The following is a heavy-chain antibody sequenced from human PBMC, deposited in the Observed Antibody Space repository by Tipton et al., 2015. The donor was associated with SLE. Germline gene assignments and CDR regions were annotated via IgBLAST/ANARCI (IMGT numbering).Heavy chain of an antibody. D-gene: IGHD1-1*01. Sequence: SLRLSCAASGFTFSRYWMHWVRHAPGKGLVWVSRTNSDGSSTIYADSVKGRFTISTDNAKNTLYLQMSSLRAEDTAVYYCVRATTGTRMDVWGQGTTVTVSS. CDR1: GFTFSRYW. V-gene: IGHV3-74*01. J-gene: IGHJ6*02. CDR2: TNSDGSST. CDR3: VRATTGTRMDV.